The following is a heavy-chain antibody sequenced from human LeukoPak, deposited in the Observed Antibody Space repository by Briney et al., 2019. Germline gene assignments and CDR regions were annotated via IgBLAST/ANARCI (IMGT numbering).Heavy chain of an antibody. D-gene: IGHD3-3*01. CDR3: ARASSSYDFWSGYYPREGMDV. Sequence: ASVKVSCKASGYTFTCYYMHWVRQAPGQGLDWMGWINPNSGGTNYAQKFQGRVTMTRDTSISTAYMELSRLRSDDTAVYYCARASSSYDFWSGYYPREGMDVWGQGTTVTVSS. CDR2: INPNSGGT. V-gene: IGHV1-2*02. J-gene: IGHJ6*02. CDR1: GYTFTCYY.